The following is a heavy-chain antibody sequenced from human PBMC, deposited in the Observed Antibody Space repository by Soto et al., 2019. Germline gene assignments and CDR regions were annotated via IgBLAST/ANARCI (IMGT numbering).Heavy chain of an antibody. D-gene: IGHD3-16*02. CDR3: ARGPLLSSRHVNSLYYYGMDV. V-gene: IGHV3-21*01. J-gene: IGHJ6*02. CDR1: GFAFNSHS. Sequence: GGSLRLSSAASGFAFNSHSMTWVRQAPGKGLEWVSSISISSGYIYYADSVRGRFTISRDNSKNSLSLEMNSLRVDDTAVYFCARGPLLSSRHVNSLYYYGMDVWGPGTTVTVSS. CDR2: ISISSGYI.